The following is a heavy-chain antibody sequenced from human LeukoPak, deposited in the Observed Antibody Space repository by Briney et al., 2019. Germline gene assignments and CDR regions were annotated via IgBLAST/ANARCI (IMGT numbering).Heavy chain of an antibody. CDR1: GFTFSSYW. CDR2: IKQDGSEK. CDR3: ARALGWLPENY. Sequence: GGSLRLSCAVSGFTFSSYWMSWVRQAPGKGLEWVANIKQDGSEKDYVDSVKGRFTISRDNAKNSLYLQMNSLRAEDTAVYYCARALGWLPENYWGQGTLVTVSS. J-gene: IGHJ4*02. D-gene: IGHD5-24*01. V-gene: IGHV3-7*01.